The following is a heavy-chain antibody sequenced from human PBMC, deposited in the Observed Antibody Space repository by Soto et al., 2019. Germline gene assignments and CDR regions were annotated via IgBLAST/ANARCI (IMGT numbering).Heavy chain of an antibody. CDR3: ARGGTGSGSYQTYYYMDV. Sequence: SETLSLTCTVSGGSISSYYWSWIRQPPGKGLEWIGYIYYSGSTNYNPSLKSRVTISVDTSKNQFSLKLSSVTAADTAVYYCARGGTGSGSYQTYYYMDVWGKGTTVTVS. D-gene: IGHD3-10*01. J-gene: IGHJ6*03. V-gene: IGHV4-59*01. CDR1: GGSISSYY. CDR2: IYYSGST.